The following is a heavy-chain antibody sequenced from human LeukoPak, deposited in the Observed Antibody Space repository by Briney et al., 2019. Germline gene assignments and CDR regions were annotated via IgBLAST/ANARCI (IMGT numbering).Heavy chain of an antibody. J-gene: IGHJ4*02. V-gene: IGHV1-69*04. CDR3: ARSIVVIPATIPYYFDY. Sequence: ASVKVSCKGSGGTFNTYVISWVRQAPGQGPEWMGSIIPNLGTSNYAQKFQGGVTVTADKSTSTAYMELSSLRSEDTAIYYCARSIVVIPATIPYYFDYWGQGTLVTVSS. CDR2: IIPNLGTS. D-gene: IGHD2-2*02. CDR1: GGTFNTYV.